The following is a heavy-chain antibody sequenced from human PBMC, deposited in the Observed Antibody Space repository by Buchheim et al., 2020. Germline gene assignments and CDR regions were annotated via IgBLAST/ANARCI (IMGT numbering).Heavy chain of an antibody. CDR1: GFTFSSYA. V-gene: IGHV3-23*01. CDR2: ISGSVGST. D-gene: IGHD2-2*01. Sequence: EVQLLESGGGLVQPGGSLRLSCAASGFTFSSYAMNWVRQAPGKGLEWVSSISGSVGSTHYADSVKGRFTISRDTSKNTLYLQMNSLRAEDTAVYYCAKAPSSTYYYGMDVWGQGTT. CDR3: AKAPSSTYYYGMDV. J-gene: IGHJ6*02.